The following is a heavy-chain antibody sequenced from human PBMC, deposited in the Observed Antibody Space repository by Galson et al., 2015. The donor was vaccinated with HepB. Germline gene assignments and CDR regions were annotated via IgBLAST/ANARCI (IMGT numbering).Heavy chain of an antibody. V-gene: IGHV3-30*04. Sequence: SLRLSCAASGFTFSSYAMHWVRQAPGKGLEWVAVISYDGSNKYYADSVKGRFTISRDNSKNTLYLQMNSLRAEDTAVYYCARDLNYYGSGRHYGMDVWGQGTTVTVSS. J-gene: IGHJ6*02. D-gene: IGHD3-10*01. CDR1: GFTFSSYA. CDR3: ARDLNYYGSGRHYGMDV. CDR2: ISYDGSNK.